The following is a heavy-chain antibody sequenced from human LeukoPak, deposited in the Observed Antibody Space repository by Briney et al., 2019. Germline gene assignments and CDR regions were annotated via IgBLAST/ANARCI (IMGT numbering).Heavy chain of an antibody. J-gene: IGHJ3*02. CDR1: GFTFSSYG. D-gene: IGHD5-18*01. Sequence: GGSLRLSCAVSGFTFSSYGMHWVRQAPGKGLDWVAVISYDGSNKYYADSVKGRFTISRDNSKNTLYLQMNSLRAEDTAVYYCAKGGIQPNAFDIWGQGTMVTVSS. CDR2: ISYDGSNK. V-gene: IGHV3-30*18. CDR3: AKGGIQPNAFDI.